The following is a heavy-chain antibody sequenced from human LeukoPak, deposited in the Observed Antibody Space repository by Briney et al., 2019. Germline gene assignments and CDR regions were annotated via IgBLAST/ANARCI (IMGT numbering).Heavy chain of an antibody. Sequence: GGSLRLSCAASGFTFSSYAMHWVRQAPGKGLEWVAVISYDGSNKYYADSVKGRFTISRDNSKNTLYLQMNSLRAEDTAVYYCARDNDPSRGNYYYYYMDVWGKGTTVTVSS. J-gene: IGHJ6*03. D-gene: IGHD1-1*01. V-gene: IGHV3-30*04. CDR2: ISYDGSNK. CDR1: GFTFSSYA. CDR3: ARDNDPSRGNYYYYYMDV.